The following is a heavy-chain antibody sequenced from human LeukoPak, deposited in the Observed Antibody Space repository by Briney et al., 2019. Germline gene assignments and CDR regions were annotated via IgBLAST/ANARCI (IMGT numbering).Heavy chain of an antibody. CDR2: INPNSGDT. CDR3: ARANFLYCSSTTCLFDY. V-gene: IGHV1-2*02. J-gene: IGHJ4*02. D-gene: IGHD2-2*01. CDR1: GYTFTDYY. Sequence: ASVKVSCKASGYTFTDYYMPWVRQATGQGIEWMGWINPNSGDTNYAQKFQGRVTMTRDTSISTAHMELSRLRSDDTAVYYCARANFLYCSSTTCLFDYWGQGTLVIVSS.